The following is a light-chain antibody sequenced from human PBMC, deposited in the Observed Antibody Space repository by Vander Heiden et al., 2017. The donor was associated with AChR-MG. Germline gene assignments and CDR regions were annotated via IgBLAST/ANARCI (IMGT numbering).Light chain of an antibody. CDR1: QSVSSIY. CDR3: QLFAPSTGGGGYS. J-gene: IGKJ2*01. Sequence: ELVVTQSPGTLSLSPGDRATLSCRAGQSVSSIYVAWYQQKLGQAPRLLIYGASYRATGVPDRFRGGGSGTDFTLTISRLEPEDFAVYYCQLFAPSTGGGGYSFGQGTKLEIK. V-gene: IGKV3-20*01. CDR2: GAS.